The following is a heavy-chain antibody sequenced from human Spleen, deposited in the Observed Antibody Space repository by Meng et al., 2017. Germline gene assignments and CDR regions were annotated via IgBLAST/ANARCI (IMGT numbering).Heavy chain of an antibody. CDR3: ARELRTWYYFDY. CDR1: GFTFSSYS. CDR2: ISSDGGQI. D-gene: IGHD2-15*01. Sequence: GGSLRLSCAASGFTFSSYSMNWVRQAPGKGLEWVSSISSDGGQILYAESVKGRFIISRDNSKNTLYLQMNSLRAEDTAVYYCARELRTWYYFDYWGQGTLVTVSS. J-gene: IGHJ4*02. V-gene: IGHV3-21*01.